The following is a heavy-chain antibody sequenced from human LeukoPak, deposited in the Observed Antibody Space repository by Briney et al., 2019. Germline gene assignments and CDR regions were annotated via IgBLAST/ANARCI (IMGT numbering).Heavy chain of an antibody. CDR1: GFTFSSYG. J-gene: IGHJ6*04. CDR3: AELGMTMIGGV. V-gene: IGHV3-30*02. Sequence: GGSLRLSCAASGFTFSSYGMHWVRQAPGKGLEWVAFIRNDGSIRYYADSIKGRFTISRDNSKNTLYLQMNSLRAEDTAVYYCAELGMTMIGGVWGKGTTVTISS. D-gene: IGHD3-10*02. CDR2: IRNDGSIR.